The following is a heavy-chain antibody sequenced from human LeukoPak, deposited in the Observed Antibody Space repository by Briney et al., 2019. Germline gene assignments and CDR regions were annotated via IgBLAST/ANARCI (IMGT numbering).Heavy chain of an antibody. CDR2: ISGSGDST. CDR1: GFTFSSYA. J-gene: IGHJ4*02. V-gene: IGHV3-23*01. Sequence: GGSLRLSCAASGFTFSSYAMSWVRQAPGKGLEWVSAISGSGDSTYYADSVKGRFTISRDNSKNTLYLQMNSLRAEDTAVYYCAKAGAVVVVAAKYFDYWGQGTLVTVSS. CDR3: AKAGAVVVVAAKYFDY. D-gene: IGHD2-15*01.